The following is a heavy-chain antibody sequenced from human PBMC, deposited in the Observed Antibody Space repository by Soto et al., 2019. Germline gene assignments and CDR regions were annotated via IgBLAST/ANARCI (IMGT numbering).Heavy chain of an antibody. V-gene: IGHV3-21*01. D-gene: IGHD2-2*01. CDR2: ISSSSYI. CDR1: GFTFSSYS. Sequence: GSLRLSCAASGFTFSSYSMNWVRQAPGKGLEWVSSISSSSYIYYADSVKGRFTISRDNAKNSLYLQMNSLRAEDTAVYYCAREYCSSTSCYGSRPYYYYYGMDVWGQGTTVTVS. J-gene: IGHJ6*02. CDR3: AREYCSSTSCYGSRPYYYYYGMDV.